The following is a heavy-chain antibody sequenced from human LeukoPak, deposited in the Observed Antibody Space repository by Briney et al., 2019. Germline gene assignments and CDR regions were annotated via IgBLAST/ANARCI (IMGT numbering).Heavy chain of an antibody. Sequence: PSGTLSLTCTVSGGSMSNYYWSWIRQPAGKGLEWIGRISNSGSTNYNLALKSRLTMSVDTSKNQFSVRLSSVTAADTAMYYCAREAGASSFRPLDCWGQGVLVSVSS. CDR3: AREAGASSFRPLDC. J-gene: IGHJ4*02. D-gene: IGHD1-26*01. CDR1: GGSMSNYY. V-gene: IGHV4-4*07. CDR2: ISNSGST.